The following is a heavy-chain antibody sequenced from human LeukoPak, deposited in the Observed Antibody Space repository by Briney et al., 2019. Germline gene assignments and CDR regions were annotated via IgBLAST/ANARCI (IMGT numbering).Heavy chain of an antibody. D-gene: IGHD4-17*01. CDR2: ISYDGSYK. Sequence: GRSLRLSCAASGFTFRNYALHWVRQAPGKGLEWVAIISYDGSYKDHAGSVKGRFTISRDNSKNTLYLQMNSLTTEDTAVYYCARNDYDDYYFDYWGQGTLVTVSS. CDR3: ARNDYDDYYFDY. CDR1: GFTFRNYA. J-gene: IGHJ4*02. V-gene: IGHV3-30-3*01.